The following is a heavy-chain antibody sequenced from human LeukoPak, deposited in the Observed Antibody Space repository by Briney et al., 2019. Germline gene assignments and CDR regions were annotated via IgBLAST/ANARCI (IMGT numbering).Heavy chain of an antibody. CDR1: GGSISSYY. V-gene: IGHV4-59*01. CDR3: ARRYHYDTSGYHYYFDY. CDR2: ISYSGST. Sequence: SETLSLTCTVSGGSISSYYWNWIRQPPGKGLEWIGDISYSGSTNYNPSLKSRVTISVDTSKNQFSLKLSSVTAADTAVYYCARRYHYDTSGYHYYFDYWGQGTLVTVSS. J-gene: IGHJ4*02. D-gene: IGHD3-22*01.